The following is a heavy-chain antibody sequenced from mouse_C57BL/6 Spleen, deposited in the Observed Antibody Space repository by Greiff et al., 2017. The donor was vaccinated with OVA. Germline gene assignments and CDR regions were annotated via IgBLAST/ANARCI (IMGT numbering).Heavy chain of an antibody. V-gene: IGHV1-26*01. D-gene: IGHD3-2*02. CDR2: INPNNGGT. CDR3: ARLWQLRLAWFAY. J-gene: IGHJ3*01. CDR1: GYTFTDYY. Sequence: EVQLQQSGPELVKPGASVNPCFHSSGYTFTDYYMNWVKQSHGKSLEWIGDINPNNGGTSYNQKFKGKATLTVDKSSSTAYMELRSLTSEDSAVYYCARLWQLRLAWFAYWGQGTLVTVSA.